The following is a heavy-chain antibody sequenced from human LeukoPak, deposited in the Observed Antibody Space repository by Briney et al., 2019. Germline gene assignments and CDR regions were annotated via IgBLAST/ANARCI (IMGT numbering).Heavy chain of an antibody. D-gene: IGHD5-12*01. J-gene: IGHJ4*02. CDR2: IQYDGSNK. CDR1: GFTFSSYG. Sequence: GGSLRLSCAASGFTFSSYGMHWVRQAPGKGPEWVAFIQYDGSNKYYADSVKGRFTISRDNSKNTLYLQMNSLRAEDTAVYYCANGGYDPNLDYWGQGTLVTVSS. V-gene: IGHV3-30*02. CDR3: ANGGYDPNLDY.